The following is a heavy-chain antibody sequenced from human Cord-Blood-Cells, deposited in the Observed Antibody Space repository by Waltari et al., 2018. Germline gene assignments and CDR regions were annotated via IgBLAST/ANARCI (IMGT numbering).Heavy chain of an antibody. CDR2: IYHSGST. V-gene: IGHV4-38-2*02. J-gene: IGHJ4*02. D-gene: IGHD1-20*01. Sequence: QVQLQESGPGLVKPSETLSLTCTVSGYSISSGYYWGWIRQPPGKGLEWIGSIYHSGSTYYNPPLKGRVTISVDTSKNQFSLKLSSVTAADTAVYYCARGITGITADYWGQGTLVTVSS. CDR3: ARGITGITADY. CDR1: GYSISSGYY.